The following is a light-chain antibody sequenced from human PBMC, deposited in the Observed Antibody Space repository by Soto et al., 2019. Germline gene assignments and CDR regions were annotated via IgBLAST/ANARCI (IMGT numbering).Light chain of an antibody. CDR3: QQYTSYSMWT. V-gene: IGKV1-5*03. Sequence: DIQMTQSPSTLSASVGDRVTITCRASQSISDWLAWYQQKPGKAPNLLIYKASTLESGVPSRFSGSGSGTKFTLTISSLQPDDFATYYCQQYTSYSMWTFGQGTKVEIK. CDR2: KAS. J-gene: IGKJ1*01. CDR1: QSISDW.